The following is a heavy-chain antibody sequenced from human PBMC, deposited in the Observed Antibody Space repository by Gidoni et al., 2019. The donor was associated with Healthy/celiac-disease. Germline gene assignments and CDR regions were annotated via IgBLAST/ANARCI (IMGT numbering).Heavy chain of an antibody. D-gene: IGHD1-1*01. V-gene: IGHV1-69*09. Sequence: QVQLVQSGAEVKKPGSSVKVSCKAAGGTFSSYAISWVRQAPGQGLEWMGRIIPLLGIANYAQKFQGRVTITADKSTSTAYMELSSLRSEDTAVYYCARVGKTRDYYYGMDVWGQGTTVTVSS. CDR2: IIPLLGIA. CDR3: ARVGKTRDYYYGMDV. J-gene: IGHJ6*02. CDR1: GGTFSSYA.